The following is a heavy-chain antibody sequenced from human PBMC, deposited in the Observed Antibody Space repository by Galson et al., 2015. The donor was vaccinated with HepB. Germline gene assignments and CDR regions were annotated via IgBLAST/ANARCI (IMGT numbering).Heavy chain of an antibody. V-gene: IGHV4-39*01. CDR3: ASGLQFSSSPH. Sequence: ETLSLTCTVSGGSISSSSYYWGWIRQPPGKGLEWIGSVYYSGSTYYNPSLKSRVTISVDTSKNHFSLKLSSGTAADTAVYYCASGLQFSSSPHWGQGTLVTVSS. D-gene: IGHD6-6*01. J-gene: IGHJ4*02. CDR1: GGSISSSSYY. CDR2: VYYSGST.